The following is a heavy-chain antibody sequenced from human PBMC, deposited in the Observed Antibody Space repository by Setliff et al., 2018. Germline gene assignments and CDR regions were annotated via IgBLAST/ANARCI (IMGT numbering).Heavy chain of an antibody. D-gene: IGHD6-6*01. CDR1: RYTFNDYY. CDR3: ARAEYTSSSLYYYMDV. Sequence: ASVKVSCKAFRYTFNDYYIHWVRQTPGQGLEWMGRINPSSGGTDDAQNFLGRVTMTRDTAISTAYMELSRLTYDDTAVYYCARAEYTSSSLYYYMDVWGKGTTVTVSS. J-gene: IGHJ6*03. CDR2: INPSSGGT. V-gene: IGHV1-2*06.